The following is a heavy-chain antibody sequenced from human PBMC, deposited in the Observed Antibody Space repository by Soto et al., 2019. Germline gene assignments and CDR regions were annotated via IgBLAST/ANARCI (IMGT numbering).Heavy chain of an antibody. CDR1: GFTFSSYG. Sequence: QVQLVESGGGVVQPGRSLRLSCAASGFTFSSYGMHWVRQAPGKGLEWVAVISYDGSNKNYADSVKGRFTISRDNSKNTLDLQMNSLRAEDTAVYYCAKGASWFDPWGQGTLVTVSS. V-gene: IGHV3-30*18. J-gene: IGHJ5*02. CDR3: AKGASWFDP. CDR2: ISYDGSNK.